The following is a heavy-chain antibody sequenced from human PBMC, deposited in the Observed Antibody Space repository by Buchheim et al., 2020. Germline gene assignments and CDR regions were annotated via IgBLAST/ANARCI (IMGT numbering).Heavy chain of an antibody. J-gene: IGHJ4*02. CDR1: GYTFTTYP. V-gene: IGHV7-4-1*02. D-gene: IGHD1-26*01. Sequence: QVHLVQSGSEVREPGASVKVSCKASGYTFTTYPMNWVRQAPGQGLEWMGYINSNTENPTYAQGFTGRFVFSLDTSVSTAYLRVTRLEGEDTAVYYCASLVGASRGPFDYWGQGTL. CDR2: INSNTENP. CDR3: ASLVGASRGPFDY.